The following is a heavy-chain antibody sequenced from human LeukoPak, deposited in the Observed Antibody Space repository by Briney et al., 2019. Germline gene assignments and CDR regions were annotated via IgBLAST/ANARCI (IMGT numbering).Heavy chain of an antibody. J-gene: IGHJ3*01. D-gene: IGHD4-17*01. CDR1: GFSLSSYR. V-gene: IGHV3-21*01. CDR3: ARDNDYGDYEGVDAFDF. CDR2: ISSGSSYL. Sequence: PGGSLRLSCAASGFSLSSYRMIGVRQAPGRGGEWVSSISSGSSYLYYSASVKGPFPISRDNPKNSLFLQMNNLRAEDTALYYCARDNDYGDYEGVDAFDFWGQGTIVTVSS.